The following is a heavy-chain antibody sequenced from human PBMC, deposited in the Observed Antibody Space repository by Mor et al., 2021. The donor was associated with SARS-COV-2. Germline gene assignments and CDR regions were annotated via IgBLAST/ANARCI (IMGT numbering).Heavy chain of an antibody. CDR3: ARGSNSGYGMDV. Sequence: NPSLESRVTMSVDTSKNQFSLKLSSVTAADPAVYYCARGSNSGYGMDVWGQGTTVTVSS. V-gene: IGHV4-4*06. D-gene: IGHD2-2*01. J-gene: IGHJ6*02.